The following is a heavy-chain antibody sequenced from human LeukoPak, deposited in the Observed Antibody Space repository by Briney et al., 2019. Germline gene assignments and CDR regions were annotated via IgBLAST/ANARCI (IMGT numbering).Heavy chain of an antibody. CDR1: GYSFTTYW. D-gene: IGHD5-18*01. CDR2: IYPGDSDT. J-gene: IGHJ4*02. Sequence: GESLKISCRASGYSFTTYWIGWVRQMPGKGLEWMGSIYPGDSDTRYSPSFQGQVVISADKSISSAYLQWSSLKASDSAMYYCARVIDRGYSCGYYYWGQGTLVTVSS. CDR3: ARVIDRGYSCGYYY. V-gene: IGHV5-51*01.